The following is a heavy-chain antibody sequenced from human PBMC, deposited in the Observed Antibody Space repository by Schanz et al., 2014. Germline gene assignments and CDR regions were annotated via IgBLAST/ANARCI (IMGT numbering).Heavy chain of an antibody. J-gene: IGHJ6*02. CDR3: AREDRYYHGLDV. V-gene: IGHV4-30-2*01. Sequence: QLQLQESGSGLVKPSQTLSLTCAVSGGSISRGFYSWNWIRQPPGRGLEWIGCIYYSGSTYYNPSPKPRFTIPIARSKAQFSRSLNSVTAADTAVYYCAREDRYYHGLDVWGQGTTVTVS. CDR1: GGSISRGFYS. CDR2: IYYSGST.